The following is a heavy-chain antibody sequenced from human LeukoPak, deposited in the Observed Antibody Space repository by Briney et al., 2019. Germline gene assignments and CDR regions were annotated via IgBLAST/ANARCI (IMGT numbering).Heavy chain of an antibody. CDR2: IDTSSTTM. CDR1: GLTFSKYS. CDR3: ARVLLPLYGMDV. J-gene: IGHJ6*02. Sequence: PGGSLRLSCAASGLTFSKYSMTWVRQAPGKGLEWVSFIDTSSTTMYYTDSVKGRFTISRDNAKNSLYLQMNSLKVEDTAIYYCARVLLPLYGMDVWGQGTTVTVSS. V-gene: IGHV3-48*04. D-gene: IGHD3-22*01.